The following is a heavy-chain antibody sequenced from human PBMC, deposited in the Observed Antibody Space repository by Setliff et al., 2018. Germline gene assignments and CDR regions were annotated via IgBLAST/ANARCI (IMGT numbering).Heavy chain of an antibody. J-gene: IGHJ4*02. CDR2: MYYSGST. D-gene: IGHD3-10*01. CDR3: ARHLLVQGTYHFDY. Sequence: PSETLSLTCSVSGGSICSGSYYWGWIRQSPGKGLEWIGSMYYSGSTYYNPSLKGRVTLSVDTTKNQFSLKLTSMTAADTAVYFCARHLLVQGTYHFDYWGQGSPVTVSS. CDR1: GGSICSGSYY. V-gene: IGHV4-39*01.